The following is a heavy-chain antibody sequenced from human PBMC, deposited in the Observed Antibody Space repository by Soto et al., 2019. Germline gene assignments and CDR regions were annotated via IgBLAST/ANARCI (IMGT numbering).Heavy chain of an antibody. V-gene: IGHV6-1*01. J-gene: IGHJ5*02. CDR1: GDSVSSNSAA. CDR2: TYYRSKWYN. CDR3: ARERPYYDILTGFSGWFDP. Sequence: SQTLSLTCAISGDSVSSNSAAWNWIRQSPSRGLEWLGRTYYRSKWYNDYAVSVKSRITINPDASKNQFSLQLNSVTPGDTAVYYCARERPYYDILTGFSGWFDPWGQGTLVTVSS. D-gene: IGHD3-9*01.